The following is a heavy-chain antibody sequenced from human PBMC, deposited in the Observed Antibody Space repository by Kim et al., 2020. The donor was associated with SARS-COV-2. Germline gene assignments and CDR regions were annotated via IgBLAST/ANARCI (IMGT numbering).Heavy chain of an antibody. Sequence: GGSLRLSCAASGFTFSDYYMSWIRQAPGKGLEWVSYIDGNSGYTNYADSVKGRFTISRDNAKNALYLQMNSLRAEDTAVYYCARVTPPDYWGQGTLVTVS. CDR1: GFTFSDYY. CDR3: ARVTPPDY. J-gene: IGHJ4*02. V-gene: IGHV3-11*05. CDR2: IDGNSGYT.